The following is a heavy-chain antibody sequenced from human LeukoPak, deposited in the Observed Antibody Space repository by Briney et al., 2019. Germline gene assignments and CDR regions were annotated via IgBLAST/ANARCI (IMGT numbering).Heavy chain of an antibody. J-gene: IGHJ4*02. CDR2: ISSSSSYI. CDR1: GFTFTSYS. Sequence: GGSLRLSCAASGFTFTSYSMNWVRQAPGKGLEWVSSISSSSSYIYYADSVQGRFTISRDNAKNSLYLQMNSLRAEDTAVYYCAKDKSSGWYLDYFDYWGQGTLVIVSS. V-gene: IGHV3-21*01. D-gene: IGHD6-19*01. CDR3: AKDKSSGWYLDYFDY.